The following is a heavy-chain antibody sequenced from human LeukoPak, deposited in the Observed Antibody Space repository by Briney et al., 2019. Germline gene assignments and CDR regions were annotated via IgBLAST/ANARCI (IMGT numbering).Heavy chain of an antibody. CDR1: GFTFSSYA. CDR2: ISYDGSNK. V-gene: IGHV3-30*04. D-gene: IGHD1-26*01. J-gene: IGHJ5*02. Sequence: GGSLRLSCAASGFTFSSYAMHWVRQAPGKGLEWVAVISYDGSNKYYADSVKGRFTISRDDSKNTLYLQMNSLRAEDTAVYYCACGGYFTYNWFDPWGQGTLVTVSS. CDR3: ACGGYFTYNWFDP.